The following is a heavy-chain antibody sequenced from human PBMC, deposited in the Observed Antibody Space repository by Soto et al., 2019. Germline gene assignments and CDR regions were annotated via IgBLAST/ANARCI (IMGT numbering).Heavy chain of an antibody. CDR1: GGSFRGYY. Sequence: SVTLSLTCAFYGGSFRGYYWSWIRQPPGKGLEWIGEINHSGSTNYNPSLKSRVTISVDTSKNQFSLKLSSVTAADTAVYYCARKVYRVELAFYYGMDVWGQGTTVT. V-gene: IGHV4-34*01. D-gene: IGHD1-7*01. J-gene: IGHJ6*02. CDR2: INHSGST. CDR3: ARKVYRVELAFYYGMDV.